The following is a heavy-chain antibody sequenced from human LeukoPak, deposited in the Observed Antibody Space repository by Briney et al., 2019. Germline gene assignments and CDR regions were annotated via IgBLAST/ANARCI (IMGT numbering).Heavy chain of an antibody. CDR2: IIPIFGTA. CDR3: ATLRDDSGGDY. V-gene: IGHV1-69*01. J-gene: IGHJ4*02. Sequence: ASVKVSCKTSGGTFSSYAISWVRQAPGQGLEWMGGIIPIFGTANYAQKFQGRVTITADESTSTAYMELSSLRSEDTAVYYCATLRDDSGGDYWGQGTLVTVSS. D-gene: IGHD3-3*01. CDR1: GGTFSSYA.